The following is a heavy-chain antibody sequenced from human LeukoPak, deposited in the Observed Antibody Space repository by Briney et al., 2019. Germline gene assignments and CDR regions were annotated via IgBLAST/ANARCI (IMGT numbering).Heavy chain of an antibody. V-gene: IGHV1-2*02. CDR1: GYTFTGYY. Sequence: ASVKVSCKASGYTFTGYYMHWVRQAPGQGLEWMGWINPNSGGTNYAQKFQGRVTMTRDTSISTAYMELSRLRSDDTAVYYCAREGRGLCGGDCYGNYWGQGTLVTVSS. D-gene: IGHD2-21*02. CDR3: AREGRGLCGGDCYGNY. CDR2: INPNSGGT. J-gene: IGHJ4*02.